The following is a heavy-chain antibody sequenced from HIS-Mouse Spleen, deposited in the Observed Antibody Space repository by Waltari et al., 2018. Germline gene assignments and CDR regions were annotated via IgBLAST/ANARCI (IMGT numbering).Heavy chain of an antibody. V-gene: IGHV4-39*07. CDR1: GGSISSSSYY. CDR2: IYYSGST. CDR3: AREIPYSSSWYDWYFDL. J-gene: IGHJ2*01. Sequence: QLQLQESGPGLVKPSEPLSLTCTGSGGSISSSSYYWGWLRQPPGKGLEWIGSIYYSGSTYYNPSLKSRVTISVDTSKNQFSLKLSSVTAADTAVYYCAREIPYSSSWYDWYFDLWGRGTLVTVSS. D-gene: IGHD6-13*01.